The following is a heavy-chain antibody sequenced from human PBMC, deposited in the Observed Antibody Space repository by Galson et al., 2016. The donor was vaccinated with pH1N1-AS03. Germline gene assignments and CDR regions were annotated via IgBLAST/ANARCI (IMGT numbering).Heavy chain of an antibody. J-gene: IGHJ5*02. D-gene: IGHD1-26*01. CDR3: AKDPASGEVWDILGALNWFDP. V-gene: IGHV3-30*18. CDR1: GFTFSSYG. CDR2: ISYDGSNK. Sequence: SLRLSCAASGFTFSSYGMHWIRQALGKGLEWVAVISYDGSNKYYADSVKGRFTISRDNSKNTLYLQMNSLRAEDTAVYYCAKDPASGEVWDILGALNWFDPWGQGTLVTVSS.